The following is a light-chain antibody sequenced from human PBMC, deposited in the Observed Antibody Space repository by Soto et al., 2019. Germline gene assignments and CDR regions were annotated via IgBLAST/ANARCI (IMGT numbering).Light chain of an antibody. CDR3: QQYNRWPRA. J-gene: IGKJ1*01. Sequence: EIVLTQSPATLSFSPGERATLSCRASQSVSSYLAWYQQKPGQAPRLLIYDASNRATGIPARFSGRGSGTEFTLTISSLQSEDFAVYYCQQYNRWPRAFGQGPRWIS. V-gene: IGKV3-11*01. CDR2: DAS. CDR1: QSVSSY.